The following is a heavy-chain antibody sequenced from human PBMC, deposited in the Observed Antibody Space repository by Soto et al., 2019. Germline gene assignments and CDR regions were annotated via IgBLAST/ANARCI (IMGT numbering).Heavy chain of an antibody. J-gene: IGHJ4*02. D-gene: IGHD3-16*01. Sequence: ASVKVSCKASGNTFTGNFMHWVRQAPGQGLEWLGVIFPGGSRTVYAQNFQGRLTMTTDTSTNTAYMELRSLRSDDTAIYYCARERQYEPLPYWGQGTLVTVSS. CDR2: IFPGGSRT. V-gene: IGHV1-46*01. CDR3: ARERQYEPLPY. CDR1: GNTFTGNF.